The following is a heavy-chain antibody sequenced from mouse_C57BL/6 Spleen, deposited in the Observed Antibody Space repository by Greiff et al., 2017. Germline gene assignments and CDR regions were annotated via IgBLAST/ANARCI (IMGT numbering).Heavy chain of an antibody. CDR3: ARVYDGYYWYFEV. CDR2: IHPNSGST. Sequence: QVQLQQPGAELVKPGASVKLSCKASGYTFTSYWMHWVKQRPGQGLEWIGMIHPNSGSTNYNEKFKSKATLTVDKSASTAYMQLSSLTSEDSAVYYCARVYDGYYWYFEVWGTGTTVTVSS. D-gene: IGHD2-3*01. V-gene: IGHV1-64*01. CDR1: GYTFTSYW. J-gene: IGHJ1*03.